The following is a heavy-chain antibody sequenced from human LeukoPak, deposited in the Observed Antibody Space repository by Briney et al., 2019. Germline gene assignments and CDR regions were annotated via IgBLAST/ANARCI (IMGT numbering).Heavy chain of an antibody. V-gene: IGHV1-69*04. J-gene: IGHJ4*02. CDR1: GGTFSSYA. Sequence: SVKVSCKASGGTFSSYAISWVRQAPGQGLEWMGRIIPILGIANYAQKFQGRVTITADKSTSTAYMELSSLRSEDTAVYYCARGGHYYDSSGPAFDYWGQGTLVTVSS. D-gene: IGHD3-22*01. CDR2: IIPILGIA. CDR3: ARGGHYYDSSGPAFDY.